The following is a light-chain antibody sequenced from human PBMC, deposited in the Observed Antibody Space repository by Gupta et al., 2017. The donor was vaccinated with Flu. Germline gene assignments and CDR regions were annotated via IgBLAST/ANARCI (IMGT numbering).Light chain of an antibody. V-gene: IGLV2-14*01. J-gene: IGLJ2*01. Sequence: QSALTQPAPVSGFPGQSITVSCTGTSSDIGGYNFVSWYQQHPGKAPKLMIYEVNNRPSGVSNRFTGSKSGNTASLTISGRQAEDEADYYCGSYRSSSTPYVVFGGGTKLTVL. CDR3: GSYRSSSTPYVV. CDR1: SSDIGGYNF. CDR2: EVN.